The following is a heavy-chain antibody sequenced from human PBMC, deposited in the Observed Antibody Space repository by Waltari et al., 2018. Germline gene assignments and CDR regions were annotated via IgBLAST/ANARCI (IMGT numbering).Heavy chain of an antibody. CDR2: ISHSGCT. J-gene: IGHJ6*02. Sequence: QVQLQQWGAGLLKPSETLSLTCAVHGGSFRVYFWSWIRQTPGEGLEWIGEISHSGCTNYNPSLQSRVTVSKDTSKNQFSLELTSVTAADTAVYFCARLSRRSGTPVFGGRNYYGMDVWGQGTTVTVSS. CDR3: ARLSRRSGTPVFGGRNYYGMDV. V-gene: IGHV4-34*01. CDR1: GGSFRVYF. D-gene: IGHD1-1*01.